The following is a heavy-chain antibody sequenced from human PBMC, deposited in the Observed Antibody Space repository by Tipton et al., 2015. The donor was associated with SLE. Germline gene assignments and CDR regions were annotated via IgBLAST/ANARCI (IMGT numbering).Heavy chain of an antibody. CDR1: GDSISSNY. Sequence: LRLSCTVSGDSISSNYWSWIRQPPGKGLEWIGYMHYSGNSEYNPSLMNRVTISLDTSKNQFSLKLTSVTAADTAVYYCARGSGVLTLFDFWGQGTLVTVSS. CDR2: MHYSGNS. CDR3: ARGSGVLTLFDF. J-gene: IGHJ4*02. V-gene: IGHV4-59*01. D-gene: IGHD3-3*01.